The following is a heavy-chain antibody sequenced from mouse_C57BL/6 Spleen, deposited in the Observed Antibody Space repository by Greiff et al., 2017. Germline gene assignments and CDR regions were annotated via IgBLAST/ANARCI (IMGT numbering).Heavy chain of an antibody. D-gene: IGHD1-1*01. CDR3: ARDYYGSSPWFAY. CDR1: GYSFTSYY. CDR2: IYPGSGNT. J-gene: IGHJ3*01. V-gene: IGHV1-66*01. Sequence: QVQLKESGPELVKPGASVKISCKASGYSFTSYYIHWVKQRPGQGLEWIGWIYPGSGNTKYNEKFKGKATLTADTSSSTAYMQLSSLTSEDSAVYYCARDYYGSSPWFAYWGQGTLVTVSA.